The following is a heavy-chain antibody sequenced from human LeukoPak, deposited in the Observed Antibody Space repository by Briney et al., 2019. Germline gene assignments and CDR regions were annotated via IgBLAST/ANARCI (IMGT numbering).Heavy chain of an antibody. CDR1: GGSISSYY. CDR2: IYTRGST. Sequence: KPSETLSLTCTVSGGSISSYYWSWIRQPPGKGLEWIGYIYTRGSTNYNPSLKSRVTISVDTSKNQFSLKLSSVTAADTAVYYCARGRSGSYLSAFDIWGQGTMVTVSS. V-gene: IGHV4-4*09. J-gene: IGHJ3*02. D-gene: IGHD1-26*01. CDR3: ARGRSGSYLSAFDI.